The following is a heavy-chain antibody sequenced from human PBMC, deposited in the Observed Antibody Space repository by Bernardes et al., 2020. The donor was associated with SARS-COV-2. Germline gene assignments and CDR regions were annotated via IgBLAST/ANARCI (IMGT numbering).Heavy chain of an antibody. CDR1: GGSISSGDYY. CDR2: IYYSGST. Sequence: SETLSLTCTVSGGSISSGDYYWSWIRQPPGKGLEWIGYIYYSGSTYYNPSLKSRVTISVDTSKNQFSLKLSSVTAADTAVYYCARELLGGSDYGDYGHNYYYYGMDVWGQGTTVTVSS. J-gene: IGHJ6*02. V-gene: IGHV4-30-4*01. D-gene: IGHD4-17*01. CDR3: ARELLGGSDYGDYGHNYYYYGMDV.